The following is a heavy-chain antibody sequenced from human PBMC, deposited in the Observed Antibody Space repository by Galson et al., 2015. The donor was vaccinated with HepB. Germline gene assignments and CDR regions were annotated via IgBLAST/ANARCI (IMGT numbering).Heavy chain of an antibody. CDR3: ARDGRERQPLPGY. CDR1: GFTFTDYA. V-gene: IGHV3-30*04. CDR2: IASDGSHT. D-gene: IGHD2-2*01. J-gene: IGHJ4*02. Sequence: SLRLSCAASGFTFTDYAMHWVRQTPDTGLEWVAIIASDGSHTNYADSVKGRFTISRDNSQNTLYLQVSSLKTEDTAVYYCARDGRERQPLPGYWGQGTLVTVSS.